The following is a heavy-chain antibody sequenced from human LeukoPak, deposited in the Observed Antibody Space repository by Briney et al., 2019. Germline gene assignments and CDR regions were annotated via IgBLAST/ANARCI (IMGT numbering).Heavy chain of an antibody. V-gene: IGHV3-21*01. CDR1: GFTFSNYN. D-gene: IGHD1-14*01. J-gene: IGHJ6*03. CDR2: ITIDSSYT. Sequence: PGGSLRLSCAASGFTFSNYNMNWVRQSPGKGLEWVSSITIDSSYTFYADSVKGRLTISRDNAKNSLSLQMNSVTAEDTAVYYCARATYKGHKAGDIYYYMDVWGKGTTVTISS. CDR3: ARATYKGHKAGDIYYYMDV.